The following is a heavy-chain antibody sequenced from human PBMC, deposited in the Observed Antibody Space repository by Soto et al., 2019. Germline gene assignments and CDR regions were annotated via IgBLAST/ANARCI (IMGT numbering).Heavy chain of an antibody. CDR3: MWELPTGVY. CDR2: TRMKSNTYAT. CDR1: GFTFTGSA. D-gene: IGHD1-26*01. Sequence: EVQVVESGGGLVQPGGSLKVSCAASGFTFTGSAMRWVRQASGKGLEWIGRTRMKSNTYATSYAASLKGSFTISRDDSKNTAYLQMNSLKTEDTALYYCMWELPTGVYWGQGTLVTVSS. V-gene: IGHV3-73*02. J-gene: IGHJ4*02.